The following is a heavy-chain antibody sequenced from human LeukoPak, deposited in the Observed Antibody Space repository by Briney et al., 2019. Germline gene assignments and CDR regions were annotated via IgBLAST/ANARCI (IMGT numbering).Heavy chain of an antibody. CDR1: GGTFSSYA. Sequence: SVKVSCKASGGTFSSYANSWVRQAPGQGLEWMGGIIPIFGTANYAQKFQGRVTITTDESTSTAYMELSSLRSEDTAVYYCAGTRGLHLGIAVLYWGQGTLVTVSS. D-gene: IGHD6-19*01. CDR3: AGTRGLHLGIAVLY. J-gene: IGHJ4*02. CDR2: IIPIFGTA. V-gene: IGHV1-69*05.